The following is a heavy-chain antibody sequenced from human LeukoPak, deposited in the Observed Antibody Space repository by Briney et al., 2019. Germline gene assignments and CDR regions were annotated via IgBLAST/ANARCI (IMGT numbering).Heavy chain of an antibody. CDR2: ISYDGSNE. J-gene: IGHJ4*02. V-gene: IGHV3-30-3*01. CDR1: GFTFSSYA. Sequence: GGSLRLSCAASGFTFSSYAMHWVRQAPGKGLEWVAVISYDGSNEYYADSVKGRLTISRDNSRNTPYLQMSSLRADDTAVYYCARDRSSFDLWGQGALVTVSS. CDR3: ARDRSSFDL. D-gene: IGHD6-13*01.